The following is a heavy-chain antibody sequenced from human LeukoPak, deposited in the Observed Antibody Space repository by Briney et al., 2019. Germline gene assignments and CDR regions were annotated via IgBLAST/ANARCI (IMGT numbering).Heavy chain of an antibody. D-gene: IGHD1-26*01. CDR1: GGSFSGYY. CDR2: INHSGST. J-gene: IGHJ6*03. Sequence: SETLSLTCAVYGGSFSGYYWSWIRQPPGKGLEWIGEINHSGSTNYNPSLKSRVTISVDTSKNQFSLKLSSVTAADTAVYYCARRWSASDYYYYYMDVWGKGTTVTVSS. V-gene: IGHV4-34*01. CDR3: ARRWSASDYYYYYMDV.